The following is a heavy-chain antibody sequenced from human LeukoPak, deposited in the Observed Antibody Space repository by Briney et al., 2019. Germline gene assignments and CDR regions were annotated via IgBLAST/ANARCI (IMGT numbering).Heavy chain of an antibody. CDR2: INPNTGGT. CDR1: GYTFTAHY. D-gene: IGHD2-21*02. J-gene: IGHJ4*02. CDR3: ARTASCGSNCYYFFDY. Sequence: ASVKVSCKASGYTFTAHYMRWVRQAPGQGLEWMGWINPNTGGTRFVQKFQGRVAMTRDTSISTVYMELSSLGSDDTAIYYCARTASCGSNCYYFFDYWGQGALVTVSS. V-gene: IGHV1-2*02.